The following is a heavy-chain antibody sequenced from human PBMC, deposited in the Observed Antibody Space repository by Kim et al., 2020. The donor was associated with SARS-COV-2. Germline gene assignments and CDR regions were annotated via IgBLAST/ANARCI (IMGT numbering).Heavy chain of an antibody. CDR1: GFSLTSNY. J-gene: IGHJ2*01. CDR2: IYSGGST. D-gene: IGHD3-9*01. V-gene: IGHV3-53*05. CDR3: ARGGPDNILLGFRHWYFDL. Sequence: GGSLRLSCAASGFSLTSNYMSWVRQGPGKGLEWVSVIYSGGSTIYADSVKGRFTISRDNFNNTLYLELNSVKTEDTAVYYCARGGPDNILLGFRHWYFDLWGRGTLVTVSS.